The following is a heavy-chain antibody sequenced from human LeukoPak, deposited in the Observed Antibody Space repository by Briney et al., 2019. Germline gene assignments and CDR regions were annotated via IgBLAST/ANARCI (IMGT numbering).Heavy chain of an antibody. V-gene: IGHV3-53*01. CDR1: GFTVSSNY. D-gene: IGHD2-15*01. CDR3: ARDPFYSL. CDR2: IYSGGST. J-gene: IGHJ4*02. Sequence: PGGSLRLSCAASGFTVSSNYMSWVRQAPGKGLEWVSVIYSGGSTYYADSVNGRFTISRENSKNTLYLQMNSLRAEDTAVYYCARDPFYSLWGQGTLVTVSS.